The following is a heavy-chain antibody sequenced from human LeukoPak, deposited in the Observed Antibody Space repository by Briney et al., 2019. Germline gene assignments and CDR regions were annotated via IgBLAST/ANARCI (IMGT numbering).Heavy chain of an antibody. J-gene: IGHJ4*02. V-gene: IGHV3-30-3*01. D-gene: IGHD1-26*01. Sequence: GKPLRLSCAASGFTFSGHAIHWGRQAPGKGLEWVAVISHDGNKKYYADSVKGRFTISRDNSKNTLYLEMNSLRGEDTAVYYCARDLSGSYAIDYWGQGILVTVSS. CDR1: GFTFSGHA. CDR2: ISHDGNKK. CDR3: ARDLSGSYAIDY.